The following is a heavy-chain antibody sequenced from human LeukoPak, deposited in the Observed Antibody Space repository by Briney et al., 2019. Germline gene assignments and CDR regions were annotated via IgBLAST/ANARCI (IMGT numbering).Heavy chain of an antibody. CDR3: ARDTGSGWADY. CDR2: IWYDGSNK. V-gene: IGHV3-33*01. Sequence: GGSLRLSCAASGFTFSSYGMHWIRQAPGKGLEGVAVIWYDGSNKYYADSVKGRFTISRDNSKNTLYLQMNSLRAEDTAVYYCARDTGSGWADYWGQGTLVTVSS. CDR1: GFTFSSYG. J-gene: IGHJ4*02. D-gene: IGHD6-19*01.